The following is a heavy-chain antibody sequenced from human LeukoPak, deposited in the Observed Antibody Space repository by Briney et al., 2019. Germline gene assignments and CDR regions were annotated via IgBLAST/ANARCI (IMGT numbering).Heavy chain of an antibody. CDR2: IIPIFGTA. CDR3: ARASSSEENWFDP. CDR1: GGTFISYA. Sequence: ASVKVSCKASGGTFISYAISWVRQAPGQGLEWMGGIIPIFGTANYAQKFQGRVTITADESTSTAYMELSSLRSEDTAVYYCARASSSEENWFDPWGQGTLVTVSS. J-gene: IGHJ5*02. D-gene: IGHD6-6*01. V-gene: IGHV1-69*13.